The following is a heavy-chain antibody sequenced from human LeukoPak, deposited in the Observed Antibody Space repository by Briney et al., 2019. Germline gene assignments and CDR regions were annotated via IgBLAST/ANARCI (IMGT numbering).Heavy chain of an antibody. CDR2: IIPILGIA. J-gene: IGHJ3*02. D-gene: IGHD3-9*01. CDR3: ARDEGRDILTGYYRDAFDI. CDR1: GGTFSSYT. Sequence: SVKVSCKASGGTFSSYTISWVRQAPGQGLEWMGRIIPILGIANYAQKFQGRVTITADESTSTAYMELSSLRSEDTAVYYCARDEGRDILTGYYRDAFDIWGQGTMVTVSS. V-gene: IGHV1-69*04.